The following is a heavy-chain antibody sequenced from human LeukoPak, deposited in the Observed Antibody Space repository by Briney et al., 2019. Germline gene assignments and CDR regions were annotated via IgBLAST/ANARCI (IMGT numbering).Heavy chain of an antibody. V-gene: IGHV3-53*01. CDR3: ASSNTSCCLT. CDR2: IYSGGST. J-gene: IGHJ4*02. Sequence: GGSLRLSCAASGFTVSSNYMSWVRQAPGKGLEWVSVIYSGGSTYYADSVKGRFTISRDNSKNTLYLQMSSLRAEDTAVYYCASSNTSCCLTWGQGTLVTVSS. D-gene: IGHD2-2*01. CDR1: GFTVSSNY.